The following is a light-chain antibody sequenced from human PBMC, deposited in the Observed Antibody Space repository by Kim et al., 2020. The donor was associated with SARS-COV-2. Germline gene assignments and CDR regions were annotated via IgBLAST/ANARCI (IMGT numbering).Light chain of an antibody. J-gene: IGLJ2*01. CDR3: QAWDSSTAV. CDR1: KLGDKY. CDR2: QDT. V-gene: IGLV3-1*01. Sequence: SYELTQPPSVSVSPGQTASITCSGDKLGDKYACWYQQKPGQSPVLVIYQDTKRPSGIPERFSGSKSGNIATLTISGTQALDEADYYCQAWDSSTAVFGGGTKLTVL.